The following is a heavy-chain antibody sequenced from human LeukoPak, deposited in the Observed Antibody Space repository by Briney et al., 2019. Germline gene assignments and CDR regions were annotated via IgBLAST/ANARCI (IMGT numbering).Heavy chain of an antibody. J-gene: IGHJ3*02. Sequence: GGSLRLSCAASGFTFSSYGMHWVRQAPGKGLEWVAVISYDGSNKYYADSVKGRFTISRDNSKNTLYLQMNSLRAEDTAVYYCARWGSWDAFDIWGQGTMVTVSS. CDR1: GFTFSSYG. CDR3: ARWGSWDAFDI. V-gene: IGHV3-30*03. CDR2: ISYDGSNK. D-gene: IGHD3-16*01.